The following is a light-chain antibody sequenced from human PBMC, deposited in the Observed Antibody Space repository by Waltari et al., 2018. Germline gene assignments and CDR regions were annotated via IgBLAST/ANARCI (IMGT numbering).Light chain of an antibody. CDR3: SSYTSNNTPVV. J-gene: IGLJ2*01. V-gene: IGLV2-14*03. CDR2: DVT. Sequence: QSALTQPASVSGSPGPSITISCTGTSGYTYVSWYQQHPGKAPKLMIYDVTNRPSGVSNRFSGSKSGNTASLTISGLRAEDEADYYCSSYTSNNTPVVFGGGTMVTVL. CDR1: SGYTY.